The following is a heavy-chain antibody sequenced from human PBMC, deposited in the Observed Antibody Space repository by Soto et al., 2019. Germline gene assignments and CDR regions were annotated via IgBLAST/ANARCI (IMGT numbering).Heavy chain of an antibody. J-gene: IGHJ6*03. V-gene: IGHV4-39*01. CDR2: IYYSGST. D-gene: IGHD3-10*01. CDR3: ARWPFYGSGSYYNDQGYYYMDV. CDR1: GGSISSSSYY. Sequence: SQTQSLTSTVFGGSISSSSYYWVLTRQPPGKVLEWIGSIYYSGSTYYNPSLKSRVTISVDTSKNQFSLKLSSVTAADTAVYYCARWPFYGSGSYYNDQGYYYMDVWGKGTTVTVSS.